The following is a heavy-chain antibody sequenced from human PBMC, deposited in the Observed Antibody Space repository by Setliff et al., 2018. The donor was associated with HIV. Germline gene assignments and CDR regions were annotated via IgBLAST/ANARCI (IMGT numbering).Heavy chain of an antibody. CDR3: ARDVNWGFDY. CDR2: ISGDTRII. Sequence: GGSLRLSCAASGFTFSSYGMNWVRQAPGKGLEWVSYISGDTRIINYADSVKGRFTISRDNAKNSLYLQMNSLRVEDTALYYCARDVNWGFDYWGQGTLVTVSS. D-gene: IGHD7-27*01. V-gene: IGHV3-48*01. J-gene: IGHJ4*02. CDR1: GFTFSSYG.